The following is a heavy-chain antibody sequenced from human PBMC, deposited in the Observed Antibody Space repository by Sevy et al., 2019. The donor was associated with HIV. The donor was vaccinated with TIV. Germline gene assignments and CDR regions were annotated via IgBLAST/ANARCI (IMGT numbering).Heavy chain of an antibody. J-gene: IGHJ4*02. D-gene: IGHD3-3*01. CDR1: GFNVSSTY. Sequence: GGSLRLSCEASGFNVSSTYVSWVRQAAGKGLEWVSVFYISDNTYYADSVKGRFTISRDNFKNTVHLQMDSLRAEDTAFYYCATTTFRFFDNWGQGTLVTVSS. CDR3: ATTTFRFFDN. V-gene: IGHV3-53*01. CDR2: FYISDNT.